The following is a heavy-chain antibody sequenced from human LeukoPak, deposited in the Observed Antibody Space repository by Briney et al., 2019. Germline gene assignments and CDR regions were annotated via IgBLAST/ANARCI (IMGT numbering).Heavy chain of an antibody. CDR1: GFTFSSYR. CDR2: IKQDGSEK. Sequence: GGSLRLSCAASGFTFSSYRMSWVRRAPGKGLEWVANIKQDGSEKYYVDSVKGRFTISRDNAKNSLYLQMNSLRAEDTAVYYCARGKSGWYFDYWGQGTLVTVSS. D-gene: IGHD6-19*01. CDR3: ARGKSGWYFDY. J-gene: IGHJ4*02. V-gene: IGHV3-7*01.